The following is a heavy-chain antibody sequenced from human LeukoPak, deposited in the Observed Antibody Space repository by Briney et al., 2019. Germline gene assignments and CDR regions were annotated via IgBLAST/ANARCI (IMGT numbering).Heavy chain of an antibody. CDR1: GYTFTSYG. CDR3: ARSAVRGVTTPYYFDY. CDR2: ISAYNGNT. J-gene: IGHJ4*02. D-gene: IGHD4-17*01. V-gene: IGHV1-18*01. Sequence: GASVKVSCKASGYTFTSYGISWVRQAPGQGLEWMGWISAYNGNTNYAQKLQGRVTMTTDTSTSTAYMELRSLRSDDTAVYYCARSAVRGVTTPYYFDYWGQGTLVTVSS.